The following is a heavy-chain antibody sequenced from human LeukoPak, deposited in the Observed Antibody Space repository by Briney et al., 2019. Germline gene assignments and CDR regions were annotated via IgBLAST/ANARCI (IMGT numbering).Heavy chain of an antibody. J-gene: IGHJ4*02. CDR3: TRDIGDFVSDF. CDR2: IYDSGST. Sequence: PSETLSLTCTVSGGSIRSSYYYWGWIRQPPGKGLEWIGSIYDSGSTYYNPSLKSRVTISVDTSKNQFSLKLNSVTAADMAVYYCTRDIGDFVSDFWGQGTLVTVSS. D-gene: IGHD2-21*02. V-gene: IGHV4-39*02. CDR1: GGSIRSSYYY.